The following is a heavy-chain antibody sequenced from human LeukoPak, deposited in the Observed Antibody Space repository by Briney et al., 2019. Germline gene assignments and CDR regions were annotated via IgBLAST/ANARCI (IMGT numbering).Heavy chain of an antibody. CDR1: GYTFTSYG. Sequence: ASVKVSCKASGYTFTSYGISWARQAPGQGLEWMGWISAYNGNTNYAQKLQGRVTMTTDTSTSTAYMELRSLRSDDTAVYYCARDPPFVVVPAATLDYWGQGTLVTVSS. V-gene: IGHV1-18*01. CDR3: ARDPPFVVVPAATLDY. D-gene: IGHD2-2*01. J-gene: IGHJ4*02. CDR2: ISAYNGNT.